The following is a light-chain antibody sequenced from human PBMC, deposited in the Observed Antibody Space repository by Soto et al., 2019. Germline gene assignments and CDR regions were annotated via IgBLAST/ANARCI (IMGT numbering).Light chain of an antibody. Sequence: DIQMTQSPSTLSASVGDRVTITCRASQSISSWLAWYQQKPGKAPKLLIYDASSMESGVPSRFSGSGSGTEFTLTISSLQPDDFATYSWQQYNSYSWTFGQGTKVEIK. CDR2: DAS. CDR3: QQYNSYSWT. CDR1: QSISSW. V-gene: IGKV1-5*01. J-gene: IGKJ1*01.